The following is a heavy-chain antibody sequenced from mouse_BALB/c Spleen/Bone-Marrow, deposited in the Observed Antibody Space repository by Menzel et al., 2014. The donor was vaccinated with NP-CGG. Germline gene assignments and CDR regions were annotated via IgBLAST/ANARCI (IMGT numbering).Heavy chain of an antibody. CDR2: INPYNGVI. V-gene: IGHV1-18*01. Sequence: EVQLQQSGPELVKPGASMKISCKASGYSFTGYTMNWVKQSHGKNLEWIGLINPYNGVINYNQKFKGKATFTVDKSSSTAYMELLSLTSEDSAVYCCARFYYGSNYAMDYWGQGTSVTVSS. CDR1: GYSFTGYT. D-gene: IGHD1-1*01. CDR3: ARFYYGSNYAMDY. J-gene: IGHJ4*01.